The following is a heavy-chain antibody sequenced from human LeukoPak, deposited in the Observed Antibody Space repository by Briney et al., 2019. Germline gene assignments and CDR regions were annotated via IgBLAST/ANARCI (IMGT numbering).Heavy chain of an antibody. V-gene: IGHV2-5*02. J-gene: IGHJ1*01. CDR3: AHFIGPQNFQH. CDR1: GFSLPTSGVG. Sequence: SGPTLVNPTQPLTLTCTFSGFSLPTSGVGVGWIRQPPGKALEWLALIYWDDDKRYIPSLKSRLTITKDTSKNQVVLTMTNMDPVDTATYYCAHFIGPQNFQHWGQGTLVTVSS. CDR2: IYWDDDK. D-gene: IGHD1-26*01.